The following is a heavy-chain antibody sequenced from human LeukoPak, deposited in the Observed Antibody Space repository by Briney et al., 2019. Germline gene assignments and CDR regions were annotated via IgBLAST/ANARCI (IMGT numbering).Heavy chain of an antibody. D-gene: IGHD6-13*01. J-gene: IGHJ4*02. V-gene: IGHV4-34*01. CDR1: GGSFSGYY. CDR3: ARGYSSSWYQY. Sequence: SETLSLTCAVYGGSFSGYYWSWIGQPPGKGLEWIGEINHSGSTNYNPSLKSRVTISVDTSKNQFSLKLSSVTAADTAVYYCARGYSSSWYQYWGQGTLVTVSS. CDR2: INHSGST.